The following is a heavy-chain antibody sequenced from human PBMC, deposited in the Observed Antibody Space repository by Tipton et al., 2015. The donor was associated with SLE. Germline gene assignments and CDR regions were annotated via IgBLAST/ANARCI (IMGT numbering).Heavy chain of an antibody. V-gene: IGHV4-59*12. D-gene: IGHD5-24*01. Sequence: TLSLTCAVYGGSFSSYYWSWIRQPPGKGLEWIGYIYYSGSTNYNPSLKSRVTISVDTSKNQFSLKLSSVTAADTAVYYCARARGDGSYSAFDIWGQGTMVTVSS. J-gene: IGHJ3*02. CDR1: GGSFSSYY. CDR3: ARARGDGSYSAFDI. CDR2: IYYSGST.